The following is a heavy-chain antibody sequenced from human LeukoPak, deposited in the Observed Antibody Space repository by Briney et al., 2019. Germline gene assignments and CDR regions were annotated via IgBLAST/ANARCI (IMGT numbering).Heavy chain of an antibody. CDR1: GGSISSLTYY. D-gene: IGHD6-19*01. CDR2: IYYSGTT. CDR3: TGYSAGWSSGGGY. J-gene: IGHJ4*02. V-gene: IGHV4-39*01. Sequence: PSETLSLTCTVSGGSISSLTYYWGWIRQPPGKGLEWIASIYYSGTTYYSPSLKSRVAISVNRSNNQFSLRLSSVTAADTAAYFCTGYSAGWSSGGGYWGQGTVVTVSS.